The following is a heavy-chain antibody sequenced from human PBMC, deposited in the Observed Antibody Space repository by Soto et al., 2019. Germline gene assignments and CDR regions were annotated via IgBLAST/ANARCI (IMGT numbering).Heavy chain of an antibody. J-gene: IGHJ4*02. CDR1: GFTFSSYG. V-gene: IGHV3-30*18. D-gene: IGHD3-22*01. Sequence: PGGSLRLSCAASGFTFSSYGMHWVRQAPGKGLEWVAVISYDGSNKYYADSVKGRFTISRDNSKDTLYLQMNSLRADDTAVYYCAKDRDYYDSSGYYPWRYFDYWGQGTLVTVSS. CDR3: AKDRDYYDSSGYYPWRYFDY. CDR2: ISYDGSNK.